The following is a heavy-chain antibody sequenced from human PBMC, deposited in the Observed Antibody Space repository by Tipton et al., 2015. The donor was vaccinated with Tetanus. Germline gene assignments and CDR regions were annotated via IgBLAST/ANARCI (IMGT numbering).Heavy chain of an antibody. V-gene: IGHV1-69*01. J-gene: IGHJ4*01. Sequence: QLVQSGAEVKKPGSSVKVSCIASGGSFRTYAISWVRQAPGQGLEWVGGIIPMFGTADYAQKFRDSVTITADESTSTVYLELSNLRSEDTAIYYCARDYDGSEPYDYWGQGTLVTVSS. D-gene: IGHD3-10*01. CDR3: ARDYDGSEPYDY. CDR1: GGSFRTYA. CDR2: IIPMFGTA.